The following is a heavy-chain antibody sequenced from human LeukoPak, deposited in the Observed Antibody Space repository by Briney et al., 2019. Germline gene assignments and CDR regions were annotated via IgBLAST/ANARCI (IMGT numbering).Heavy chain of an antibody. CDR1: GFTFSSYG. D-gene: IGHD1-26*01. V-gene: IGHV3-23*01. Sequence: GGSLRLSCAASGFTFSSYGMSWVRQAPGKGLEWVSAISGSGGSTYYADSVKGRFTISRDNSKNTLYLQMNSLRAEDTAVYYCVRDEVGRPLCYWGQGTLVTVSS. J-gene: IGHJ4*02. CDR3: VRDEVGRPLCY. CDR2: ISGSGGST.